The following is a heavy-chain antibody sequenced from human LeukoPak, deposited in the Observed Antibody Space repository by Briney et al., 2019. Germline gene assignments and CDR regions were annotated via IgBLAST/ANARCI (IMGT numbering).Heavy chain of an antibody. D-gene: IGHD1-26*01. CDR3: AKGPRSGSYSDY. Sequence: GGSLRLSCAASGFTFSSYGMHRVRQAPGKGLEWVAVISYDGSNKYYADSVKGRFTISRDNSKNTLYLQMNSLRAEDTAVYYCAKGPRSGSYSDYWGQGTLVTVSS. V-gene: IGHV3-30*18. J-gene: IGHJ4*02. CDR2: ISYDGSNK. CDR1: GFTFSSYG.